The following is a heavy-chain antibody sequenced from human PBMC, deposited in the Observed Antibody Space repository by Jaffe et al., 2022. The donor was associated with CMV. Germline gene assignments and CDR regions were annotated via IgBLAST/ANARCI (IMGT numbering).Heavy chain of an antibody. CDR2: INHSGGT. CDR1: DGSYSTYY. V-gene: IGHV4-34*01. Sequence: QVQSQQWGAGLLKPSETLSLTCDVYDGSYSTYYWSWIRQTPGKGLEWIGDINHSGGTNYNPSLKSRVTISVDTSKKQFSLKLTSVTAADTAVYYCARSVNGPSSGFSYSGNYRAKGTEYFQHWGQGTQVIVSS. J-gene: IGHJ1*01. CDR3: ARSVNGPSSGFSYSGNYRAKGTEYFQH. D-gene: IGHD1-26*01.